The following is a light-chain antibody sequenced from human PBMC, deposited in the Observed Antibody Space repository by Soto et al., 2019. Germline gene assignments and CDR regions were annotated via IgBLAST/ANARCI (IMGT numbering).Light chain of an antibody. CDR1: SSDVGGHNS. CDR3: PPNTGSSTHV. V-gene: IGLV2-14*01. CDR2: NVS. Sequence: QSVLTQPASVSGSPGQSITISCTGTSSDVGGHNSVSWYQQHPGKAPKLMIYNVSNRPSGVSNRFSGSKSGNTASLTISGLRAEDEAVYYCPPNTGSSTHVLRVGTKVPVL. J-gene: IGLJ1*01.